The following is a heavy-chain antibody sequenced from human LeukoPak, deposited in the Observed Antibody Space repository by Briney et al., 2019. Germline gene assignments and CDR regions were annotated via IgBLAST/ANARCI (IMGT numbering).Heavy chain of an antibody. CDR1: GFTFGGYA. J-gene: IGHJ4*02. CDR3: TRGDRQLWLPPDY. V-gene: IGHV3-49*03. Sequence: GGSLRLSCTASGFTFGGYAMSWFRQAPGKGLEWVGFIRSKAYGGTTEYAASVKGRFTISRDDSKSIAYLQMNSLKTEDTAVYYCTRGDRQLWLPPDYWGQGTLVTVSS. CDR2: IRSKAYGGTT. D-gene: IGHD5-18*01.